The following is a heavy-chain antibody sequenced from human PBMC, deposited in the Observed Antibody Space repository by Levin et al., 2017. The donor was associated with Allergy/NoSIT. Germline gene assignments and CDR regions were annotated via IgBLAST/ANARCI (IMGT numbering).Heavy chain of an antibody. J-gene: IGHJ6*02. CDR3: ALEAAGPFRYGMDV. D-gene: IGHD6-13*01. V-gene: IGHV3-21*01. CDR2: ISSSSSYI. Sequence: GGSLRLSCAASGFTFSSYSMNWVRQAPGKGLEWVSSISSSSSYIYYADSVKGRFTISRDNAKNSLYLQMNSLRAEDTAVYYCALEAAGPFRYGMDVWGQGTTVTVSS. CDR1: GFTFSSYS.